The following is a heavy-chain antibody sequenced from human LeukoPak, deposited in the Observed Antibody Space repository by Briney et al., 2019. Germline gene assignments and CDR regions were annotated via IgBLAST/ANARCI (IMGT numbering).Heavy chain of an antibody. CDR1: GFTFDDYA. J-gene: IGHJ5*02. Sequence: PGRSLRLSCAASGFTFDDYAMHWVRQAPGKGLEWVSGISWNSGSIGYADSVKGRFTISRDNAKNSLCLQMNSLRAEDTALYYCAKGGAGSWFDPWGQGTLVTVSS. CDR3: AKGGAGSWFDP. CDR2: ISWNSGSI. V-gene: IGHV3-9*01. D-gene: IGHD6-13*01.